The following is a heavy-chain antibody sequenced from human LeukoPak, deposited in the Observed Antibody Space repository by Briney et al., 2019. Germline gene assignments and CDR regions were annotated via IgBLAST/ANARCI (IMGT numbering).Heavy chain of an antibody. CDR2: VDPEDGGT. V-gene: IGHV1-69-2*01. J-gene: IGHJ3*01. CDR3: ATGGNDAFAV. D-gene: IGHD3-16*01. CDR1: GYTFSDCY. Sequence: ASVKVSCKASGYTFSDCYMHWVRPAPGKGLEWMGRVDPEDGGTIYAETFQGKVTITADTSTDTAYMELNGLISEDTAVYYCATGGNDAFAVWGQGTLVTVSS.